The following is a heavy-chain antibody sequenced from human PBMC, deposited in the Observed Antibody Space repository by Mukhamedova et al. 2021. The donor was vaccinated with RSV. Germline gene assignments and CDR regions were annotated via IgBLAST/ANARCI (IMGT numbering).Heavy chain of an antibody. D-gene: IGHD3-10*01. V-gene: IGHV5-51*01. CDR2: IYPGNSDT. CDR3: ARDGSGSHKDYYGLDV. J-gene: IGHJ6*02. Sequence: VAWVRQVPGKGLEYLGFIYPGNSDTKYSPSFEGQVTISVDESIDTAYLQWSGLKASDTAIYFCARDGSGSHKDYYGLDVWGQGT.